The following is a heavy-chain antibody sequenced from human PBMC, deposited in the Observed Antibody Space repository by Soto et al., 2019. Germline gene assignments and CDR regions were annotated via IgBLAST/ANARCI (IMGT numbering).Heavy chain of an antibody. V-gene: IGHV3-30*18. CDR1: GFTFSSYG. J-gene: IGHJ3*02. CDR3: AKDLDNYGGNEDDAFDI. CDR2: ISDDGSTK. D-gene: IGHD4-17*01. Sequence: GGSLRLSCAASGFTFSSYGMHWVRQAPGKGLEWVAVISDDGSTKYYADPVKGRFTISRDNSKNTLYLQMNSLRAEDTAVYYCAKDLDNYGGNEDDAFDIWGQGTMVTVSS.